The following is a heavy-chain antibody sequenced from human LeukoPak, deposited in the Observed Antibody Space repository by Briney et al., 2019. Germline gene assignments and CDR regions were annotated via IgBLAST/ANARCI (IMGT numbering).Heavy chain of an antibody. Sequence: SQTLSLTCTVSGGSISSGGYYWSWTRQHPGKGLEWIGYIYYSGSTYYNPSLKSRVTISVDTSKNQFSLKLSSVTAADTAVYYCARERRFGDYYGMDVWGQGTTVTVSS. CDR1: GGSISSGGYY. CDR3: ARERRFGDYYGMDV. V-gene: IGHV4-31*03. J-gene: IGHJ6*02. D-gene: IGHD3-10*01. CDR2: IYYSGST.